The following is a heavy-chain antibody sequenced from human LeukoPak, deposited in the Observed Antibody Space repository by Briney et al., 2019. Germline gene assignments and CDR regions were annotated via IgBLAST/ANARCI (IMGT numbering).Heavy chain of an antibody. CDR1: GGSISSSSYY. J-gene: IGHJ3*02. V-gene: IGHV4-39*07. CDR3: ARGGWFHDAFDI. D-gene: IGHD2-15*01. CDR2: IYYSGST. Sequence: PSETLSLTCTVSGGSISSSSYYWGWIRQPPGKGLEWIGSIYYSGSTYYNPSLKSRVTISVDTSKNQFSLKLSSVTAADTAVYYCARGGWFHDAFDIWGQGTMVTVSS.